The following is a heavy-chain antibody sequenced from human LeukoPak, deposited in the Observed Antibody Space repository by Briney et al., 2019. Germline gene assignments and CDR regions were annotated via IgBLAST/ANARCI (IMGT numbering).Heavy chain of an antibody. CDR1: GFTFSSSG. Sequence: GGSLRLSCAASGFTFSSSGMNWVRQAPGKGLEWVSSISSSSSYIYYADSVKGRFTISRDNAKNSLYLQMNSLRAEDTAVYYCARVACSSTSCSLTGLYCFDYWGQGTLVTVSS. CDR2: ISSSSSYI. CDR3: ARVACSSTSCSLTGLYCFDY. J-gene: IGHJ4*02. D-gene: IGHD2-2*01. V-gene: IGHV3-21*01.